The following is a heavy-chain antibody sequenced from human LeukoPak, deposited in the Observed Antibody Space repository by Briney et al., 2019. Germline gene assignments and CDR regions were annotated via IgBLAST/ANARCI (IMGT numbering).Heavy chain of an antibody. CDR3: VGRRRYSYGYDAFDI. CDR2: INHSGST. CDR1: GGSFSGYY. J-gene: IGHJ3*02. Sequence: SETLSLTCAVYGGSFSGYYWSWIRQPPGKGLEWIGEINHSGSTNYNPSLKSRVTISVDTSKNQFSLKLSSVTAADTAVYYCVGRRRYSYGYDAFDIWGQGTMVTVSS. V-gene: IGHV4-34*01. D-gene: IGHD5-18*01.